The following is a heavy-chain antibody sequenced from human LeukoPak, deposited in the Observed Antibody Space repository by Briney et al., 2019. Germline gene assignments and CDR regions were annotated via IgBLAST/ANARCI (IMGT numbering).Heavy chain of an antibody. Sequence: GGSLRLSCTASGFTFRSYAMHWVRQAPGKGLEYVSAISRSGNTTYYADSVKGRFIVSRDNSKKTLFLQMSDLRPEDTAVYYCATPGSSWGQGSPVIVSS. CDR2: ISRSGNTT. CDR1: GFTFRSYA. D-gene: IGHD6-13*01. J-gene: IGHJ4*02. V-gene: IGHV3-64*02. CDR3: ATPGSS.